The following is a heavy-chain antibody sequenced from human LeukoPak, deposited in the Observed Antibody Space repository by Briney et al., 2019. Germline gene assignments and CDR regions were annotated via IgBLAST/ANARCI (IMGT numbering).Heavy chain of an antibody. J-gene: IGHJ6*03. V-gene: IGHV3-48*01. CDR3: AREYGSGSYYGANYYMDV. Sequence: GGSLRLSCAASGFTFSSYSMNWVRQAPGKGLEWVSYISSSSSTIYYADSVKGRFTISRDNAKNSLYLQMNSLRAEDTAVYHCAREYGSGSYYGANYYMDVWGKGTTVTVSS. CDR2: ISSSSSTI. CDR1: GFTFSSYS. D-gene: IGHD3-10*01.